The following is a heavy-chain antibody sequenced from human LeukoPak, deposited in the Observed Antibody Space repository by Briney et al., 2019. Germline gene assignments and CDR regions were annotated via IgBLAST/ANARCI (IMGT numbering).Heavy chain of an antibody. CDR3: ARLDWNYDFWSGYYRHDAFDI. D-gene: IGHD3-3*01. J-gene: IGHJ3*02. V-gene: IGHV4-34*01. CDR2: INHSGRT. CDR1: GGSFSGYY. Sequence: SETLSLTCAVYGGSFSGYYWNWIRQPPGKGLEWIGEINHSGRTNYNPSLKSRVTISVDTSKKQFSLKLSSVTAADTAVYYCARLDWNYDFWSGYYRHDAFDIWGQGTMVTVSS.